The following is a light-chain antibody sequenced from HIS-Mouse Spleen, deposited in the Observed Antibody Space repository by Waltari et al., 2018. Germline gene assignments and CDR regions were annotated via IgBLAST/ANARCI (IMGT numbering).Light chain of an antibody. CDR1: SSDLGSHNL. CDR3: CSYAGSSTWV. Sequence: QSALTQPASVSGSPGQSITISCTGTSSDLGSHNLVPWYQQHPGKAPKLMIYEGSKRPSGVSNRFSGSKSGNTASLTISGLQAEDEADYYCCSYAGSSTWVFGGGTKLTVL. J-gene: IGLJ3*02. CDR2: EGS. V-gene: IGLV2-23*01.